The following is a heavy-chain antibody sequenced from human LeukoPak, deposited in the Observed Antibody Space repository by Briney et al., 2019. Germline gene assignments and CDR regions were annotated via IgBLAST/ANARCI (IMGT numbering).Heavy chain of an antibody. V-gene: IGHV1-2*02. CDR1: GYTFTGYY. J-gene: IGHJ3*02. D-gene: IGHD2-2*01. CDR2: INPNSGGT. CDR3: AREEYQSDAFDI. Sequence: AASVKVSCKASGYTFTGYYMHWVRQAPGQGLEWMGWINPNSGGTNYAQKFQGRVTMTRDTSISTAYMELSRLRSDNTAVYYCAREEYQSDAFDIWGQGTMVTVSS.